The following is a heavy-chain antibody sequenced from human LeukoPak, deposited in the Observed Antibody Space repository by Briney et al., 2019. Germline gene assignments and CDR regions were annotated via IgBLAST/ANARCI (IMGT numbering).Heavy chain of an antibody. J-gene: IGHJ6*04. CDR1: GDSISNYY. V-gene: IGHV4-4*07. CDR3: ARERLGFRVDV. D-gene: IGHD3-10*01. Sequence: SETLSLTCTVSGDSISNYYWTWIRQSAGKGLQRIGRINTSGNTNYNPYLKSRVTMSLDTSKNQFSLNLSSVTAADTAVYYCARERLGFRVDVWGKGTTVTVSS. CDR2: INTSGNT.